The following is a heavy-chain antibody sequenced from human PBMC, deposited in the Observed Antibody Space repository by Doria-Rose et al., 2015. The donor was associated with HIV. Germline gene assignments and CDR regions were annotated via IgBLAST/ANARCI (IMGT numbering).Heavy chain of an antibody. D-gene: IGHD6-13*01. CDR1: GVSLSSPGMG. CDR2: IFSDDER. CDR3: ARIKSSRWYHKYYFDF. J-gene: IGHJ4*02. Sequence: QITLKESGPALVKPTETLTLTCTVSGVSLSSPGMGVSWIRQPPGEALEWLANIFSDDERSYKTSLKSRLTISRGTSRSQVVITMTDMDPVDTATYYCARIKSSRWYHKYYFDFWGQGTLVIVSA. V-gene: IGHV2-26*01.